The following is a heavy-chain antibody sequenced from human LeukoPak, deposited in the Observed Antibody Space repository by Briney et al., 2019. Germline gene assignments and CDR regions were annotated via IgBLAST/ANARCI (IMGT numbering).Heavy chain of an antibody. CDR1: GFTFSSYA. V-gene: IGHV3-30*04. CDR3: ARGSGYSYGYEYFDL. J-gene: IGHJ2*01. D-gene: IGHD5-18*01. Sequence: GRSLRLSCAASGFTFSSYAMHWVRQAPGKGLEWVAVISYDVSNKYYADSVKGRFTISRDNSKNTLYLQMNSLRAEDTAVYYCARGSGYSYGYEYFDLWGRGTLVTVSS. CDR2: ISYDVSNK.